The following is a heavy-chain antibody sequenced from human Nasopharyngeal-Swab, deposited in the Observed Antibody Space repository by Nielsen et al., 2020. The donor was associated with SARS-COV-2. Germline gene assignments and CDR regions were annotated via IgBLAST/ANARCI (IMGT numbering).Heavy chain of an antibody. J-gene: IGHJ3*01. CDR2: INSDGSTT. CDR1: GFTLSSYW. CDR3: ARSGLAGIDAFDL. D-gene: IGHD6-19*01. V-gene: IGHV3-74*01. Sequence: LKISCAASGFTLSSYWIYWVRQAPGKGLVWVSRINSDGSTTNYADPMKGRFTISRDNAKNTLYLQMNSLRAEDTAVYYCARSGLAGIDAFDLWGQGTMVTVSS.